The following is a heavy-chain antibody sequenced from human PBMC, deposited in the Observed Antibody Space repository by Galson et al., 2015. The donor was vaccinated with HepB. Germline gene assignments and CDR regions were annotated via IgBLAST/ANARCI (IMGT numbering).Heavy chain of an antibody. J-gene: IGHJ5*01. CDR3: VTGGLWFGY. Sequence: SLRLSCAGSGFTLFTTHWMSWVRQAPGKGLEWVAKIKEDGSETYYVDSVKGRFTISRGNAKSSLFLQMNSLTPEDTAVYYCVTGGLWFGYWGQGALVTVSS. CDR2: IKEDGSET. V-gene: IGHV3-7*01. CDR1: GFTLFTTHW. D-gene: IGHD3-16*01.